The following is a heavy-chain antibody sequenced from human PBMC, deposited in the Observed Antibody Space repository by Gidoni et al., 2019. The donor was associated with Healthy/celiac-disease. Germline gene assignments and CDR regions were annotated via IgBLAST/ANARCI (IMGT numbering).Heavy chain of an antibody. V-gene: IGHV1-69*01. D-gene: IGHD1-26*01. CDR1: AGTFRSYA. CDR3: AREGGGGSIVGATNRMDV. J-gene: IGHJ6*02. Sequence: QVQLVQSGAEVKKPGSSVKVSCKASAGTFRSYAISWVRQAPGQGLEWMGGSIPIFGTANYAQKFQGRVTITADESTSTAYMELSSLRSEDTAVYYCAREGGGGSIVGATNRMDVWGQGTTVTVSS. CDR2: SIPIFGTA.